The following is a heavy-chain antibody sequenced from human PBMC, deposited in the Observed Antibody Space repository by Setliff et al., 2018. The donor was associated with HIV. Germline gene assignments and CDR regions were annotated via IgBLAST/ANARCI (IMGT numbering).Heavy chain of an antibody. CDR2: ISGSGSNT. J-gene: IGHJ4*02. V-gene: IGHV3-23*01. CDR3: AXXLSGIDY. CDR1: GFTLRSFP. D-gene: IGHD3-10*01. Sequence: PGGSLRLSCAASGFTLRSFPMSRVRQAPGXGLEWASAISGSGSNTYYADSVKGRFTISRDNSKNTLYLQMNSLRAEDTAVYYCAXXLSGIDYRGQGTLVTVSS.